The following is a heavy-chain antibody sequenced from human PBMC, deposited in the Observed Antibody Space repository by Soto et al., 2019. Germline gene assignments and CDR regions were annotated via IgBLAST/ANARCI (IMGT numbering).Heavy chain of an antibody. V-gene: IGHV3-30*18. CDR3: AKINFGVFISDAFDI. D-gene: IGHD3-3*01. J-gene: IGHJ3*02. CDR2: ISYDGSNK. CDR1: GFTFSSYG. Sequence: QVQLVESGGGVVQPGRSLRLSCAASGFTFSSYGMHWVRQAPGKGLEWVAVISYDGSNKYYADSVKGRFTISRDNSKNTLYLQMNSLRAEDTAVYYCAKINFGVFISDAFDIWGQGTMVTVSS.